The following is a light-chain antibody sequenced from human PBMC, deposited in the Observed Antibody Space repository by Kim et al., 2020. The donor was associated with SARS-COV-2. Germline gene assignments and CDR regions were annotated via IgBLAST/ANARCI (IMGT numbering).Light chain of an antibody. V-gene: IGLV1-51*01. CDR1: SSNIGNNF. CDR3: GTWDNSLSAGV. Sequence: QSVLTQPPSISAAPGQKVTISCSGSSSNIGNNFVSWYQQLPGTAPRLLIYDNNKRPSGIPARFSGSRSGTSATLGITGLQTGDEADYYCGTWDNSLSAGVFGGGTKVTVL. J-gene: IGLJ3*02. CDR2: DNN.